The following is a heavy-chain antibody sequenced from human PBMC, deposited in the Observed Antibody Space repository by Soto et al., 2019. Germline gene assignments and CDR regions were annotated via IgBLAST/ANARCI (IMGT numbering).Heavy chain of an antibody. J-gene: IGHJ1*01. Sequence: SKTLSLTCAISGDSVSSNSAAWKWIRHSPSRGLELLGRTCSTSKWYHEYAVSVKGRITINPDTSNNQFSLEPNSVMPEDAAVYNCGRSIGYLDAWGQGVLVTVPS. D-gene: IGHD1-1*01. CDR3: GRSIGYLDA. CDR2: TCSTSKWYH. V-gene: IGHV6-1*01. CDR1: GDSVSSNSAA.